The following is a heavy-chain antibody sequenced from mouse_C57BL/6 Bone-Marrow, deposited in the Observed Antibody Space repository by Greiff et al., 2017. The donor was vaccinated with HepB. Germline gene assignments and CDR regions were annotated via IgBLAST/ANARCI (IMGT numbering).Heavy chain of an antibody. CDR1: GFNIKDDY. V-gene: IGHV14-4*01. CDR3: TTGGYCYGSSPYAMDY. CDR2: IDPENGDT. D-gene: IGHD1-1*01. J-gene: IGHJ4*01. Sequence: VQLQQSGAELVRPGASVKLSCTASGFNIKDDYMHWVKQRPEQGLEWIGWIDPENGDTEYASKFQGKATITADTSANTASLQLSSLTSEDTAVYYGTTGGYCYGSSPYAMDYGGQGTSVTVSS.